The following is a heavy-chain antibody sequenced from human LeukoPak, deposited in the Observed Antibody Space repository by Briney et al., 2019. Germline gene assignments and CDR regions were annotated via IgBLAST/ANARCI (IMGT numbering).Heavy chain of an antibody. Sequence: GGSLRLSCAASGFSFSAYWMTWVRQAPGTGLEWVANINPAGSETYYVDPVKGRFSISRDNAKNLVYLQMNSLRAEDTSVYHCARFGYVAAVDVWGQGTPVTVSS. CDR1: GFSFSAYW. CDR2: INPAGSET. D-gene: IGHD2-15*01. J-gene: IGHJ4*02. CDR3: ARFGYVAAVDV. V-gene: IGHV3-7*01.